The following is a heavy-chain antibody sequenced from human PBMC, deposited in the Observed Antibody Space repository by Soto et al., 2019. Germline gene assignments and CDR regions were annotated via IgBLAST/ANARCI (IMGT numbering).Heavy chain of an antibody. D-gene: IGHD1-1*01. V-gene: IGHV3-21*04. Sequence: GGSLRLSSAASGFTFSTYSMNWFRQAPGKGLEWVSSISSNSSNIYYADSVKGRFTISRDNSKNSLYLRMNSLRVEDTAVYYFSRDEGNDDHGEEQDYWGQGSLVTGS. CDR1: GFTFSTYS. CDR2: ISSNSSNI. J-gene: IGHJ4*01. CDR3: SRDEGNDDHGEEQDY.